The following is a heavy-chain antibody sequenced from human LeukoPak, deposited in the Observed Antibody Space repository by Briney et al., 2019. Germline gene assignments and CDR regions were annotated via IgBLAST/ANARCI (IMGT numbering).Heavy chain of an antibody. CDR3: ARVPVVATISPYYYYGMDV. Sequence: PSETLSLTCTVSGGFISSYYWSWIRQPPGKGLEWIGYIYYSGSTNYNPSLKSRVTISVDTSKNQFSLKLSSVTAADTAVYYCARVPVVATISPYYYYGMDVWGQGTTVTVSS. CDR2: IYYSGST. D-gene: IGHD5-12*01. CDR1: GGFISSYY. V-gene: IGHV4-59*01. J-gene: IGHJ6*02.